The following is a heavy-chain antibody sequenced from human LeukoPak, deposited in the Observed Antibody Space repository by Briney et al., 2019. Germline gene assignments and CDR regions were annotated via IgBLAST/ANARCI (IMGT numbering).Heavy chain of an antibody. CDR3: ATFYDILTGFFDY. J-gene: IGHJ4*02. CDR1: GGSISSRNYY. D-gene: IGHD3-9*01. V-gene: IGHV4-39*01. CDR2: IYYSGST. Sequence: SETLSLTCTVSGGSISSRNYYWGWIRQPPGKGLEWIGSIYYSGSTYYNPSLKSRVTISVDTSKNQFSLKLSSVTAADTAVYYCATFYDILTGFFDYWGQGTLVTVSS.